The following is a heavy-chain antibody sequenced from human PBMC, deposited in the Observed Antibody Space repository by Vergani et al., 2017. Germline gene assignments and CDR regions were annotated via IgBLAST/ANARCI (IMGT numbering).Heavy chain of an antibody. D-gene: IGHD2-21*02. V-gene: IGHV3-74*03. CDR2: VKSDGNSA. CDR3: ARARCGGACFMSNWLDT. Sequence: EVRLVESGGGLVQPGGSLRLSCAASGFTLGQYWMHWVRQTPGTGLEWVSRVKSDGNSAMYADSVKGRFTISRDNSKNTLYLEMKSLRVEDTAVYYCARARCGGACFMSNWLDTWGQGTLVSVSS. CDR1: GFTLGQYW. J-gene: IGHJ5*02.